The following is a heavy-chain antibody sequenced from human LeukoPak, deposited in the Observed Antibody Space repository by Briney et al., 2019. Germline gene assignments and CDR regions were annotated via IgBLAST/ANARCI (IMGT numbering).Heavy chain of an antibody. CDR2: ISWNSGSI. Sequence: HPGGSLRLSCAASGFTFDDYAMHWVRQAPGKGLEWVSGISWNSGSIGYADSVKGRFTISRDNAKNSLYLQMNSLRAEDTALYYCAKDTGYYYDSSNYWVWGQGTLVTVSS. CDR3: AKDTGYYYDSSNYWV. J-gene: IGHJ4*02. V-gene: IGHV3-9*01. CDR1: GFTFDDYA. D-gene: IGHD3-22*01.